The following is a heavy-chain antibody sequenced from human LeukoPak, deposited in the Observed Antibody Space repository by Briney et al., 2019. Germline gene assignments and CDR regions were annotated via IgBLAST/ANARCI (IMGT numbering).Heavy chain of an antibody. V-gene: IGHV3-53*01. CDR2: IYSGGNT. J-gene: IGHJ6*02. CDR3: ARDYRGYCSSTGCLLYYGMDV. Sequence: GGSLRLSCAASGFTVDSNYMSWVRQAPGKGLEWVSVIYSGGNTFYADSVKGRFTISRDNSKNTLYLQMHSLRAEDTAVYYCARDYRGYCSSTGCLLYYGMDVWGQGTTVTVSS. CDR1: GFTVDSNY. D-gene: IGHD2-2*01.